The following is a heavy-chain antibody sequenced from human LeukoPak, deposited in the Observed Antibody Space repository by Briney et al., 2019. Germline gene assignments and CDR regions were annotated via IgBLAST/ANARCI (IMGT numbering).Heavy chain of an antibody. D-gene: IGHD1-26*01. J-gene: IGHJ4*02. CDR2: IRSDGSIT. Sequence: SGGSLRLSCAASGFTFSGYWMHWVRQAPGKGLAWVSVIRSDGSITTYADSVKGRFTISRDTAKNTLYLQMNSLRAEDTAVYYCARDGRSGSFDKWGQGTLVSVSS. V-gene: IGHV3-74*01. CDR3: ARDGRSGSFDK. CDR1: GFTFSGYW.